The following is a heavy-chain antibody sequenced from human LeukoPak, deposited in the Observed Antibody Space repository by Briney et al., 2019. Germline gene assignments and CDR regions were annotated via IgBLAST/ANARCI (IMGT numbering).Heavy chain of an antibody. D-gene: IGHD6-19*01. CDR2: INPNSGGT. J-gene: IGHJ5*02. CDR3: AKDHAVAGTSNWFDP. CDR1: GYTFTGYY. V-gene: IGHV1-2*06. Sequence: VASVKVSCKASGYTFTGYYMHWVRQAPGQGLEWMGRINPNSGGTNYAQKFQGRATMTRDTSISTAYMELSRLRSDDTAVYYCAKDHAVAGTSNWFDPWGQGTLVTVSS.